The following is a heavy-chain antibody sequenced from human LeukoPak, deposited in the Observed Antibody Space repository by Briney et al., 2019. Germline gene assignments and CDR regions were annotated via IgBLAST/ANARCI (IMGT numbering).Heavy chain of an antibody. CDR3: AGLTTAYYYYGMDV. CDR2: INPNSGGT. J-gene: IGHJ6*02. V-gene: IGHV1-2*02. D-gene: IGHD4-11*01. CDR1: GYTFTGYY. Sequence: GASVKVSCKASGYTFTGYYMHWVRQAPGQGLEWMGWINPNSGGTNYAQKFQGRVTMTRDTSISTAYVELSRLRSDDTAVYYCAGLTTAYYYYGMDVWGQGTTVTVSS.